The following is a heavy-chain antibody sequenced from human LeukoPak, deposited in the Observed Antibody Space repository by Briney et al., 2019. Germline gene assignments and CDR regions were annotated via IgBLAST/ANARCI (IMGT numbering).Heavy chain of an antibody. J-gene: IGHJ4*02. D-gene: IGHD3-22*01. Sequence: GGSLRLSCAASGFTFSSYAMSWVRQAPGKGLEWVSAISGSGGSTYYADSVKGRFTISRDNSKNTLYLQMNSLRAEDTAVYYCAKTRYYYDSSGYYSYFDYWGQGILVTVSS. CDR3: AKTRYYYDSSGYYSYFDY. V-gene: IGHV3-23*01. CDR1: GFTFSSYA. CDR2: ISGSGGST.